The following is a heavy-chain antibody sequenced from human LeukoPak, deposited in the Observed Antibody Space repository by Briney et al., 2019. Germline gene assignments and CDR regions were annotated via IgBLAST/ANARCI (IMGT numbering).Heavy chain of an antibody. D-gene: IGHD2-2*01. CDR3: ARHDAGYCSSTSCYGGFWY. CDR1: GGSISSGGYY. J-gene: IGHJ4*02. V-gene: IGHV4-30-2*01. Sequence: SQTLSLTCTVSGGSISSGGYYWSWIRQPPGKGLEWIGYIYHSGSTYYNPSLKSRVTISVDRSKNQFSLKLSSVTAADTAVYYCARHDAGYCSSTSCYGGFWYWGQGTLVTVSS. CDR2: IYHSGST.